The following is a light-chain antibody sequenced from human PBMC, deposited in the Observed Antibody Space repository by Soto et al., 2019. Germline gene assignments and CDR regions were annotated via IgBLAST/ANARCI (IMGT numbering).Light chain of an antibody. V-gene: IGKV1-13*02. CDR3: QHHSDWFSWS. CDR1: QDIADY. CDR2: DAS. J-gene: IGKJ1*01. Sequence: IQMTQSPSSLSASVGDRVTITCRASQDIADYLAWYQQKPGKAPKLLIYDASSLESGVPSRFSGSGSGTEFTLTISSLEPEDFAVYYCQHHSDWFSWSFGQGTKVDIK.